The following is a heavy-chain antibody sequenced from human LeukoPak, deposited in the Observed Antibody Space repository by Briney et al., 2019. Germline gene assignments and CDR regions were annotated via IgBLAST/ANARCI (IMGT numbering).Heavy chain of an antibody. CDR3: ARAGPTYYYDSSGSHPFDY. CDR2: INHSGST. CDR1: GGSFSGYY. Sequence: KPSETLSLTCAVYGGSFSGYYWSWIRQPPGKGLEWIGEINHSGSTNYNPSLKSRVTISVDTSKNQFSLKLSSVTAADTAVYYCARAGPTYYYDSSGSHPFDYWGQGTLVTVSS. J-gene: IGHJ4*02. V-gene: IGHV4-34*01. D-gene: IGHD3-22*01.